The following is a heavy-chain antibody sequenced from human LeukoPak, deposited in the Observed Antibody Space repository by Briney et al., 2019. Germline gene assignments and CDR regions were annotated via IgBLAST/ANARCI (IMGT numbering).Heavy chain of an antibody. CDR1: GFTFSSYA. Sequence: PGGSLRLSCAASGFTFSSYAMSWVRQAPGKGLEWVSAISGSGGSTYYADSVKGRFTISRDNSKNTLYLQMNSLRAEDTAVYYCAKDSEPITMIVAVPNAFDIWGQGTMVTVPS. J-gene: IGHJ3*02. D-gene: IGHD3-22*01. CDR3: AKDSEPITMIVAVPNAFDI. CDR2: ISGSGGST. V-gene: IGHV3-23*01.